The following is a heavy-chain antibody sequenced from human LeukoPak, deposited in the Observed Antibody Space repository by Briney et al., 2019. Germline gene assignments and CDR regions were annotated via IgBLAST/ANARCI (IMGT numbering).Heavy chain of an antibody. CDR1: GGSISSYY. CDR3: AGGGIVGATVFDY. CDR2: IYYSGST. Sequence: PSETLSLTCTVSGGSISSYYWSWIRQPPGKGLEWIGYIYYSGSTNYNPSLKSRVTISVDTSKNQFSLKLSSVTAADTAVYYCAGGGIVGATVFDYWGQGTLVTVSS. J-gene: IGHJ4*02. V-gene: IGHV4-59*01. D-gene: IGHD1-26*01.